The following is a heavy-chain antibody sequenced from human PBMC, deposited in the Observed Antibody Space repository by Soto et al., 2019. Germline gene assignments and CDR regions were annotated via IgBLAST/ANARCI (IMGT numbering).Heavy chain of an antibody. V-gene: IGHV1-3*01. CDR2: INAGNGNT. CDR3: ARGPGGPDGPGDY. J-gene: IGHJ4*02. D-gene: IGHD2-15*01. Sequence: QVQLVQSGAEVKNPGASVKVSCKASGYTFTSYAMHWVRQAPGQRLEWMGWINAGNGNTKYSQKFQGRVTITRDTSASTAYMELSSLRSEDTAVYYCARGPGGPDGPGDYWGQGTLVNVSS. CDR1: GYTFTSYA.